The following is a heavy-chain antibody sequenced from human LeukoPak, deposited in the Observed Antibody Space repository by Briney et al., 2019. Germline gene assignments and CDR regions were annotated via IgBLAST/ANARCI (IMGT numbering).Heavy chain of an antibody. D-gene: IGHD5-18*01. Sequence: AGSRRLSCAASGFTFSTDCMNWVRQAPGKGLEWVSYISSSGSNIDYADSMKGRFTISRGNAKKSLYLQMNSLRDEDTAVYSCARDRRGYNYGPFDYWGQGTLVTVSS. CDR3: ARDRRGYNYGPFDY. CDR1: GFTFSTDC. V-gene: IGHV3-48*02. J-gene: IGHJ4*02. CDR2: ISSSGSNI.